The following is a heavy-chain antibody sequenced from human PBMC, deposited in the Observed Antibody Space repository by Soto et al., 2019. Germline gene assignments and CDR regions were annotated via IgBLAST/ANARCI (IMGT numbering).Heavy chain of an antibody. CDR1: GGSISSYY. Sequence: SETLSLTCTVSGGSISSYYWSWIRQPPGKGLEWIGYIYYSGSTNYNPSLKSRVTISVDTSKNQFSLKLSSVTAADTAVYYCARRPNSWDAYWGQGTLVTVSS. J-gene: IGHJ4*02. D-gene: IGHD1-26*01. CDR3: ARRPNSWDAY. V-gene: IGHV4-59*08. CDR2: IYYSGST.